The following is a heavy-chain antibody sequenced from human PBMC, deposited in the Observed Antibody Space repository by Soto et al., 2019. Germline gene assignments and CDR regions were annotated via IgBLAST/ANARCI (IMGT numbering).Heavy chain of an antibody. Sequence: QVQLQQWGAGLLKPSETLSLTCAVNGGSLTGYYWSWIRQPPGKGLEWIGAIKAGGVTNYSPSLSSRVTMSADTSKNQFSLNLNSVTAADTSVYYCARGQEGVVATHWDQGTLVTVSS. J-gene: IGHJ4*02. V-gene: IGHV4-34*01. CDR2: IKAGGVT. CDR1: GGSLTGYY. CDR3: ARGQEGVVATH. D-gene: IGHD5-12*01.